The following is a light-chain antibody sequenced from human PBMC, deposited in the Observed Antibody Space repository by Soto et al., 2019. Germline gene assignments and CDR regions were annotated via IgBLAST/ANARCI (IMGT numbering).Light chain of an antibody. J-gene: IGKJ4*01. V-gene: IGKV1-39*01. CDR2: AAS. CDR3: QQANSFPLT. Sequence: KMMQSPSALSASVGDRVTISCRASQSISSYLNWYQQKPGKAPKLLIYAASSLQSGVPSRFGGSGSGTDFTLTISSLQPEDFATYYCQQANSFPLTFGGGVEVDIK. CDR1: QSISSY.